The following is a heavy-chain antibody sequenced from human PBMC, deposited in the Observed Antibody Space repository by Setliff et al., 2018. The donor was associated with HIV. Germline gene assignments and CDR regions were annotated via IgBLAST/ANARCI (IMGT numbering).Heavy chain of an antibody. V-gene: IGHV1-69*13. CDR3: ARAGSITLIGWLDS. CDR2: IIPFFGTA. CDR1: GYTFNHYA. Sequence: SVKVSCKASGYTFNHYAINWVRQAPGQGLEWVGGIIPFFGTAEIEQKFQGRVKITADESKSTAYLELISLRSEDTAVYYCARAGSITLIGWLDSWGQGTQVTVS. J-gene: IGHJ5*01. D-gene: IGHD3-22*01.